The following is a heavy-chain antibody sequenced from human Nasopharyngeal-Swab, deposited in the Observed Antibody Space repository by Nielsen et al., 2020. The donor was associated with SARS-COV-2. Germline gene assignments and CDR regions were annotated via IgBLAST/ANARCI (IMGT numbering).Heavy chain of an antibody. CDR2: IIPIFGTA. V-gene: IGHV1-69*06. Sequence: WVRQAPGQVLEWMGGIIPIFGTANYAQKFQGRVTITADKSTSTAYMELSSLRSEDTAVYYCARTYYDILTDYYYGMDVWGQGTTVTVSS. J-gene: IGHJ6*02. D-gene: IGHD3-9*01. CDR3: ARTYYDILTDYYYGMDV.